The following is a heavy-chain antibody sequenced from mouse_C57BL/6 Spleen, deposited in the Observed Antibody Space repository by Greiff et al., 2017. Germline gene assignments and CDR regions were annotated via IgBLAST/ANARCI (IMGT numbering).Heavy chain of an antibody. CDR2: IDPSDSYT. CDR3: ARPYYSNFDY. Sequence: QVQLQQPGAELVKPGASVKLSCKASGYTFTSYWMQGVKQRPGQGLEWIGEIDPSDSYTNYNQKFKGKATLTLDPASSPAYMQLSSLTSEDSAVYYCARPYYSNFDYWGQGTTLTVSS. J-gene: IGHJ2*01. V-gene: IGHV1-50*01. CDR1: GYTFTSYW. D-gene: IGHD2-5*01.